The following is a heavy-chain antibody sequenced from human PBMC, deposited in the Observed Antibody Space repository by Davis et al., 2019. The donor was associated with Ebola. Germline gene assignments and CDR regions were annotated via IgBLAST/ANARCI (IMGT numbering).Heavy chain of an antibody. V-gene: IGHV7-4-1*02. CDR2: INTNTGNP. D-gene: IGHD2-21*02. CDR3: ASHCGGDCYDAFDI. CDR1: GYTFTSYA. J-gene: IGHJ3*02. Sequence: AASVKVSCKASGYTFTSYAMNWVRQAPGQGLEWMGWINTNTGNPTYAQGFPGRFVFSLDTSVSTAYLQISSLKAEDTAVYYCASHCGGDCYDAFDIWGQGTMVTVSS.